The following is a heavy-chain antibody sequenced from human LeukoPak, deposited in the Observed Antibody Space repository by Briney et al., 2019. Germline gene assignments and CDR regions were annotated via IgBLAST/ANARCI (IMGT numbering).Heavy chain of an antibody. CDR3: AKDSDVLRFLEWRPLGY. CDR1: GFTFSSYA. J-gene: IGHJ4*02. CDR2: ISGSGGST. V-gene: IGHV3-23*01. D-gene: IGHD3-3*01. Sequence: GGSLRLSCAASGFTFSSYAMSWVRQAPGKGLEWVSAISGSGGSTYYADSVKGRFTISRDNSKNTLYLQMNSLRAEDTAVYYCAKDSDVLRFLEWRPLGYWGQGTLVTVSS.